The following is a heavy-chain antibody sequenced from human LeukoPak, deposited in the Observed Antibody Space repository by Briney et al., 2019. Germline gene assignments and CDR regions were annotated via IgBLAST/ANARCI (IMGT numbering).Heavy chain of an antibody. V-gene: IGHV3-7*01. CDR2: IKQDGSEK. Sequence: GGSLRLSCAASGFTFSNYAMHWVRQAPGKGLEWVANIKQDGSEKYYVDSVKGRFTISRDNAKNSLYLQMNSLRAEDTAVYYCASVDSSSWFDAFDIWGQGTMVTVSS. D-gene: IGHD6-13*01. CDR3: ASVDSSSWFDAFDI. CDR1: GFTFSNYA. J-gene: IGHJ3*02.